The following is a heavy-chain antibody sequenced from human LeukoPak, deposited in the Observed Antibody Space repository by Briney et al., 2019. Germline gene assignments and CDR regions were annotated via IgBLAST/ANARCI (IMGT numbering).Heavy chain of an antibody. D-gene: IGHD5-12*01. Sequence: GGSLRLSCAASGFAFSYYAMSWVRQAPGKGLEWVSGISGSGSTHYTDSVKGRFTISRDNSKSTLDLQMNSLRVEDTALYYGAKDVYSAYDLARAFDFWGKGPLVTVST. J-gene: IGHJ4*01. CDR1: GFAFSYYA. CDR3: AKDVYSAYDLARAFDF. V-gene: IGHV3-23*01. CDR2: ISGSGST.